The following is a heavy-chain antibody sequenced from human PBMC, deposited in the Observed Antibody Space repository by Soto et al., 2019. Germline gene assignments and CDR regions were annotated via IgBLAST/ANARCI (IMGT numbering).Heavy chain of an antibody. CDR3: AKAFDNYGDFTGAFDI. V-gene: IGHV3-23*01. Sequence: EVQLLESGGGLVQPGGSLRLSCAASGFTFSSYAMSWVRQAPGKGLEWVSAISGSGGSTYYADSVKGRFTISRDNSKNTLYLQMNSLRAEDTAVYYCAKAFDNYGDFTGAFDIWGQGTMVTVSS. D-gene: IGHD4-17*01. CDR1: GFTFSSYA. CDR2: ISGSGGST. J-gene: IGHJ3*02.